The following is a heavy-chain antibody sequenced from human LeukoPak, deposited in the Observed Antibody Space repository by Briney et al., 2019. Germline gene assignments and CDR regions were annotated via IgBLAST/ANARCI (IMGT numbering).Heavy chain of an antibody. CDR3: ARDYGPLDYGAIYYYYYGMDV. CDR1: GYTFTSYA. J-gene: IGHJ6*02. V-gene: IGHV7-4-1*02. CDR2: INTNTGNP. D-gene: IGHD4-17*01. Sequence: ASVKVSCKASGYTFTSYAMNWVRQAPGQGLEWMGWINTNTGNPTYAQGFTGRFVFSLDTSVSTAYLQISGLKAEDTAVYYCARDYGPLDYGAIYYYYYGMDVWGQGTTVTVSS.